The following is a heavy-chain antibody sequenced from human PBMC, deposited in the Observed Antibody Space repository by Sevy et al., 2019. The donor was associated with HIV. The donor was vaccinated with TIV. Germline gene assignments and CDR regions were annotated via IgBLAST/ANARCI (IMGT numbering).Heavy chain of an antibody. J-gene: IGHJ4*02. CDR1: GFIFSNAW. D-gene: IGHD2-21*02. Sequence: GGSLRLSCVASGFIFSNAWMSWVRQAPGKGLEWVGRIKSKTDGGTTDYAAPVKGRFTISRDDSKNRLYLQMISLKTEDTAVYYCTTRCGGDCYQPFDYWGQGTLVTVSS. V-gene: IGHV3-15*01. CDR2: IKSKTDGGTT. CDR3: TTRCGGDCYQPFDY.